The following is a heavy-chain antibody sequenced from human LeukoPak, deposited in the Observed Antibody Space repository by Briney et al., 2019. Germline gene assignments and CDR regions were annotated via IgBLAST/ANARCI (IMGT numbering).Heavy chain of an antibody. Sequence: EALQSSSQGSGYGFTSYWIGWVRPMPGKGLEWRGIIYPGDSDTRYSPSFQGQVTISADKSISTAYLQWSSLKASDTAMYYCARQSSYYYDSSGYYRVWGQGTLVTVSS. CDR3: ARQSSYYYDSSGYYRV. J-gene: IGHJ4*02. V-gene: IGHV5-51*01. CDR2: IYPGDSDT. D-gene: IGHD3-22*01. CDR1: GYGFTSYW.